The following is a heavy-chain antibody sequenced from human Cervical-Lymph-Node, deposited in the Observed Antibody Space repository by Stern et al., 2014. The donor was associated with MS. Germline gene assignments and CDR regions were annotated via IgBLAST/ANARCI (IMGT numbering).Heavy chain of an antibody. J-gene: IGHJ3*02. D-gene: IGHD4-17*01. V-gene: IGHV4-30-2*01. CDR3: ARSSTVTPNAFDI. CDR2: IYHSGST. Sequence: QVQLVESGSGLVKPSQTLSLTCAVSGGSISSGGYSWSCIRQPPGKGLEWIGYIYHSGSTYYNPSLKSRVTISVDRSKNQFSLKLSSVTAADTAVYYCARSSTVTPNAFDIWGQGTMVTVSS. CDR1: GGSISSGGYS.